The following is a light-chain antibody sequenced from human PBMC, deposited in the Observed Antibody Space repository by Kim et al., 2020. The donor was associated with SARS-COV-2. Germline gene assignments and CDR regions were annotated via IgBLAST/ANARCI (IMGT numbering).Light chain of an antibody. J-gene: IGLJ3*02. CDR3: GTWDHSLNNGRV. CDR2: DNN. CDR1: SSNIGANY. Sequence: QSVLTQPPSVSAAPGQRVTISCSGRSSNIGANYVSWYQQLPGTAPKLLIHDNNKRPSGIPDRFSGSKSGTSATLDITGLQTGDEADYYCGTWDHSLNNGRVFGGGTQLTVL. V-gene: IGLV1-51*01.